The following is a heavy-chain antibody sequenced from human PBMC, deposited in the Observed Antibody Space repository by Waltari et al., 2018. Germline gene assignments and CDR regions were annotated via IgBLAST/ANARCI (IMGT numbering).Heavy chain of an antibody. CDR1: GFTFTSSA. Sequence: QMQLVQSGPEVKKPGTSVKVSCKVSGFTFTSSAVQWVRQARGQRLEWIGWIVVGSGNTNYAQKFQERVTITRDMSTSTAYMELSSLRSEDTAVYYCAADPQYCSGGSCYSRSIDYWGQGTLVTVSS. D-gene: IGHD2-15*01. V-gene: IGHV1-58*01. CDR2: IVVGSGNT. CDR3: AADPQYCSGGSCYSRSIDY. J-gene: IGHJ4*02.